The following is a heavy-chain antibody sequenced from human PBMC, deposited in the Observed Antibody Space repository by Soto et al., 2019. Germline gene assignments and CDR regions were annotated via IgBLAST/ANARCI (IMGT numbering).Heavy chain of an antibody. D-gene: IGHD3-22*01. J-gene: IGHJ4*02. CDR1: GYTFTTYG. Sequence: QVQLVQSGVEVKKPGASVKVSCKPSGYTFTTYGIIWVRQAPGQGLEWMGWISTYNRNTKYAENLQGRVTMTTDTSTSTVYMELRSLRSDDTAVYFCARDSNGYYYSYWGPGTLVTVSS. V-gene: IGHV1-18*01. CDR3: ARDSNGYYYSY. CDR2: ISTYNRNT.